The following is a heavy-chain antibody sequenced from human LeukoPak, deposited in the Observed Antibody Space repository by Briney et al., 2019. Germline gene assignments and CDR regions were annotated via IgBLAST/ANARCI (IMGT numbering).Heavy chain of an antibody. CDR3: ASATEDLSYFDY. CDR1: GFTVSSNY. Sequence: PVGSLRFSFAVSGFTVSSNYRSWVHQAPGKGLEWVSVIYTGGSTYSSDSVKGRFTISRDNSKSTLSLQMNSLRAEDTALYYCASATEDLSYFDYWGQGSLATVSS. J-gene: IGHJ4*02. V-gene: IGHV3-53*01. CDR2: IYTGGST.